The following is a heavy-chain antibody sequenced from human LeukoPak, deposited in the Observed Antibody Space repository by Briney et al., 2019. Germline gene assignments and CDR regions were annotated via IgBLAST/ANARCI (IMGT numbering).Heavy chain of an antibody. D-gene: IGHD3-3*01. CDR2: ISSSSSYI. CDR1: GFTFSSYS. J-gene: IGHJ5*02. Sequence: PGGSLRLSCAASGFTFSSYSMNWVRQAPGKGLEWVSSISSSSSYIYYADSVKGRFTISRDNAKNSLYLQMNSLRAEDTAVYYCAGSIPGEWLLIAWGQGTLVTVSS. V-gene: IGHV3-21*01. CDR3: AGSIPGEWLLIA.